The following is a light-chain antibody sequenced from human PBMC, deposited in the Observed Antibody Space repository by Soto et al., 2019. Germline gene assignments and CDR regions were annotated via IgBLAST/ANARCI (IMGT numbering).Light chain of an antibody. J-gene: IGKJ5*01. Sequence: EIVLTQSPATLSLSPGERATLSCRASQSVSSYLAWYQQKPGQAPRLLIYDASNRATGIPARFSGSGSGTDFTLTISSLEPEDFAVYYCQQRSNWPLITFGQGTRLEFK. CDR1: QSVSSY. CDR3: QQRSNWPLIT. V-gene: IGKV3-11*01. CDR2: DAS.